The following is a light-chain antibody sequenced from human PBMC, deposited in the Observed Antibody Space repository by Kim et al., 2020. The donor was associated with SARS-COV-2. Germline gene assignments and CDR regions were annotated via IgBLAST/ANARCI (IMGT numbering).Light chain of an antibody. CDR2: DVT. CDR1: NIDIGAFAY. J-gene: IGLJ1*01. V-gene: IGLV2-14*04. Sequence: GQSITISCIGTNIDIGAFAYVSWFQQHPGKAPKLLIYDVTERPSGISNRFSGSTSGNTASLTISGLQIEDEADYYCSSYTTANSRVFGAGTKVTVL. CDR3: SSYTTANSRV.